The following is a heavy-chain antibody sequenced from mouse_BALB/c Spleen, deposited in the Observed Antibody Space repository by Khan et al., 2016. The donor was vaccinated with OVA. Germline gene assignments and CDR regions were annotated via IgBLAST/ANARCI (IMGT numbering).Heavy chain of an antibody. CDR1: GYTFTSYW. Sequence: DLVKPGASVKLSCKASGYTFTSYWITWIKQRPGQGLEWIGRIGPGSSNAYYNDMFKDKATLTVDTSSNTAHLQLSSLTSEDSAVFFCTRENYYGRSCYAMGNGGQGTTVTVSA. CDR2: IGPGSSNA. V-gene: IGHV1S41*01. CDR3: TRENYYGRSCYAMGN. D-gene: IGHD1-1*01. J-gene: IGHJ4*01.